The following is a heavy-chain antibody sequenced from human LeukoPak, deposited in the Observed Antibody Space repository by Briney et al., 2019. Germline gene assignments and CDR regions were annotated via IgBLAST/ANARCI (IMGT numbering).Heavy chain of an antibody. CDR1: GGSISSSSYY. Sequence: SETLSLTCTVAGGSISSSSYYWGWIRQPPGKGLEWIGSIYYSGSTYYNPSLKSRVTISVDTSKNQFSLKLSSVTAADTAVYYCARVGAGVVVPAASPTGAFDIWGQGTMVTVSS. V-gene: IGHV4-39*07. CDR2: IYYSGST. CDR3: ARVGAGVVVPAASPTGAFDI. J-gene: IGHJ3*02. D-gene: IGHD2-2*01.